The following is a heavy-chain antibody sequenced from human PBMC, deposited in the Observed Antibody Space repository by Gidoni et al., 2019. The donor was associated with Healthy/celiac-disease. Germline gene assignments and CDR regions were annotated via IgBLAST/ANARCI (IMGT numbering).Heavy chain of an antibody. D-gene: IGHD3-22*01. V-gene: IGHV5-51*01. CDR2: IYPGDSDT. CDR1: GYSFTSYW. CDR3: ARQAYYDSSGYYYYYYGMDV. Sequence: EVQLVQSGAEVKKPGESLKISCKGSGYSFTSYWIGWVRQMPGKGLEWMGIIYPGDSDTRYSPSFQGQVTISADKSISTAYLQWSSLKASDTAMYYCARQAYYDSSGYYYYYYGMDVWGQGTTVTVSS. J-gene: IGHJ6*02.